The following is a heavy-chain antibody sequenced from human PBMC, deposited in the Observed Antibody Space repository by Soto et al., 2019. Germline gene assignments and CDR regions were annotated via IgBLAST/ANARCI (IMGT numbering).Heavy chain of an antibody. J-gene: IGHJ5*02. CDR3: ARGSGSYLMWFDP. CDR2: TRNKANSYTT. CDR1: GFIFSDHY. D-gene: IGHD1-26*01. V-gene: IGHV3-72*01. Sequence: EVQLVESGGGLVQPGGSLRLSCAASGFIFSDHYMDWVRQAPGKGLEWVGRTRNKANSYTTEYAASVKGRFTISRDDSKNSLYLQMNSLKTEDTAVYYCARGSGSYLMWFDPWGQGTRGTVSS.